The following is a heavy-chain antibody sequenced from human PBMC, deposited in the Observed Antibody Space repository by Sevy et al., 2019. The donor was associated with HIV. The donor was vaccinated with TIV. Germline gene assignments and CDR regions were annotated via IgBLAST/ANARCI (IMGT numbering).Heavy chain of an antibody. V-gene: IGHV3-7*01. CDR2: IKQDGSQK. CDR1: GFTFSDYW. D-gene: IGHD1-26*01. CDR3: AGKVGDM. J-gene: IGHJ3*01. Sequence: GGSLRLSCAASGFTFSDYWMSWVRQAPGKGLEWVANIKQDGSQKYFVDSVKGRFTISRDNAKNSLYLQMDNLRAEDTAGYYCAGKVGDMWGQGTMVTVSS.